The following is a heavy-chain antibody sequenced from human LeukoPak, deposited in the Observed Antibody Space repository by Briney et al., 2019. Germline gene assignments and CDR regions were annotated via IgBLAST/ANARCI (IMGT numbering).Heavy chain of an antibody. CDR1: GFTFSSFS. CDR2: ISWSSSTM. V-gene: IGHV3-48*02. D-gene: IGHD3-10*01. CDR3: TRDLVEYVSGRYHYHGMDV. J-gene: IGHJ6*02. Sequence: GGSLRLSCVASGFTFSSFSLNWVRQAPGKGLEWVSYISWSSSTMDYADSVQGRFTISRDNAKNSLYLQMNSLRDEDTAVYYCTRDLVEYVSGRYHYHGMDVWGQGTTVTVSS.